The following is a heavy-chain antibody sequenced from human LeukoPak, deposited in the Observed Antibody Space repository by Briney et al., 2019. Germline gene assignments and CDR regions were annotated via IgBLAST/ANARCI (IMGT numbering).Heavy chain of an antibody. CDR1: GFTFSSYG. CDR3: ARDGYSSGWSGFDP. J-gene: IGHJ5*02. V-gene: IGHV3-30*03. D-gene: IGHD6-19*01. Sequence: GGSLRLSCAASGFTFSSYGMHWVRQAPGKGLEWVAVISYDGSNKYYADSVKGRFTTSRDNAKNSLYLQMNSLRDEDTAVYYCARDGYSSGWSGFDPWGQGTLVTVSS. CDR2: ISYDGSNK.